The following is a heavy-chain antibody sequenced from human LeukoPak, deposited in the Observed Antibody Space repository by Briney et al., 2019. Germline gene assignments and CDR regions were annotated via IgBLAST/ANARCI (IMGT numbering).Heavy chain of an antibody. D-gene: IGHD6-25*01. V-gene: IGHV4-39*02. CDR3: ARSSGTGTFSY. CDR2: VYYGRSP. J-gene: IGHJ4*02. Sequence: PSETLSLTCTVSGGSISGGGYYWAWIRQPPGKGLEWIGSVYYGRSPYFNPSLESRATISVDTSKNHFSLKMSSVTAADTAVYYCARSSGTGTFSYWGQGTLVTVSS. CDR1: GGSISGGGYY.